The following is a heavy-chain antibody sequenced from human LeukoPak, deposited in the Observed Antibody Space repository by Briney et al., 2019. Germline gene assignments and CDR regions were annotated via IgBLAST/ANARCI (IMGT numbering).Heavy chain of an antibody. V-gene: IGHV1-8*01. J-gene: IGHJ4*02. Sequence: ASVKVSCKASRYTFTSYDINWVRQATGQGLEWMGWMNPNSGNTGYAQKFQGRVTMTRNTSISTAYMELSSLRSEDTAVYYCARGVRLGELSLYYFDYWGQGTLVTVSS. CDR2: MNPNSGNT. CDR3: ARGVRLGELSLYYFDY. CDR1: RYTFTSYD. D-gene: IGHD3-16*02.